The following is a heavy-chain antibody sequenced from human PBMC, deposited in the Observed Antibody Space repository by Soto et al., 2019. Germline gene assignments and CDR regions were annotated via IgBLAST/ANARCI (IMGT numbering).Heavy chain of an antibody. CDR3: RRLRWGNAYYPGLLDM. V-gene: IGHV1-18*01. J-gene: IGHJ3*02. Sequence: QVQLVQSGGEVKKPGTSVKVSCKASGYIFTNYGISWVRQAPGQGLEWMGWISVDNVNTNNAHKFQDRVTMTTDTDTITGYMDLRNLRSDDTAVYYCRRLRWGNAYYPGLLDMGGQGTMVTVSS. D-gene: IGHD1-26*01. CDR1: GYIFTNYG. CDR2: ISVDNVNT.